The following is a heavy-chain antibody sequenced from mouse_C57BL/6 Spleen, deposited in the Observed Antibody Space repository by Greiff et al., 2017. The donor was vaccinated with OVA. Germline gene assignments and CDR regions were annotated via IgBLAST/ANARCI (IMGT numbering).Heavy chain of an antibody. CDR3: ARGGAYYSNYFWFAY. CDR2: IYPGSGST. V-gene: IGHV1-55*01. D-gene: IGHD2-5*01. Sequence: VQLQQPGAELVKPGASVKMSCKASGYTFTSYWITWVKQRPGQGLEWIGDIYPGSGSTTYNEKFKSKATLTVDTSSSTAYMQLSSLTSEDSAVYYCARGGAYYSNYFWFAYWGQGTLVTVSA. CDR1: GYTFTSYW. J-gene: IGHJ3*01.